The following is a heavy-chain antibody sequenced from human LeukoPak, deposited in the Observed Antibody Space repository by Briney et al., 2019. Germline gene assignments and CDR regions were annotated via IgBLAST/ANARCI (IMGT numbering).Heavy chain of an antibody. J-gene: IGHJ4*02. CDR1: GGSISSSSYY. V-gene: IGHV4-39*01. CDR3: ARLLAYCGGDCYSNFDY. CDR2: IYYSGST. Sequence: SETLSLTCTVSGGSISSSSYYWGWIRQPPGKGLEWIGSIYYSGSTYYNPSLKSRVTISVETSKNQFSLKLSSVTAADTAVYYCARLLAYCGGDCYSNFDYWGQRTLVTFSS. D-gene: IGHD2-21*02.